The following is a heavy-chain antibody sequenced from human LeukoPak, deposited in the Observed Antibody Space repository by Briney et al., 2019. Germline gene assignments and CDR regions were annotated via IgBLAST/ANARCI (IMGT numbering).Heavy chain of an antibody. Sequence: GASVKVSCKASGYTFIGYYMHWVRQAPGQGLEWMGWINPNSGGTNYAQKFQGWVTMTRDTSISTAYMELSRLRSDDKAVYYCARGGSGSYWTFDYWGQGTLVTVSS. J-gene: IGHJ4*02. CDR2: INPNSGGT. CDR1: GYTFIGYY. CDR3: ARGGSGSYWTFDY. V-gene: IGHV1-2*04. D-gene: IGHD3-10*01.